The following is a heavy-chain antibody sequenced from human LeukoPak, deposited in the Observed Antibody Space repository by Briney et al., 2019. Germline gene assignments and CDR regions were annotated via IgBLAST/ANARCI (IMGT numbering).Heavy chain of an antibody. J-gene: IGHJ4*02. D-gene: IGHD3-9*01. CDR1: GYTFISYA. V-gene: IGHV7-4-1*02. CDR2: INTNTGNP. CDR3: ARARNSKVLTGYYFPSLADY. Sequence: GASVKVSCKASGYTFISYALNWVRQAPGQGLEWMGWINTNTGNPTYAQGFTGRFVFSLDTSVSTAYLQISSLKAEDTAVYYCARARNSKVLTGYYFPSLADYWGQGTLVTVSS.